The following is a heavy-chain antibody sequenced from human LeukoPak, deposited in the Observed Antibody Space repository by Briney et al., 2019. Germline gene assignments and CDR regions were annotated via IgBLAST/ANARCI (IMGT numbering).Heavy chain of an antibody. CDR1: GGSISSSSYY. CDR2: IYYSGST. D-gene: IGHD6-13*01. V-gene: IGHV4-39*01. J-gene: IGHJ4*02. CDR3: ASHYSSSWYAGDY. Sequence: PSKTLSLTCTVSGGSISSSSYYWGWIRQPPGKGLEWIGSIYYSGSTYYNPSLKSRVTISVDTSKNQFSLKLSSVTAADTAVYYCASHYSSSWYAGDYWGQGTLVTVSS.